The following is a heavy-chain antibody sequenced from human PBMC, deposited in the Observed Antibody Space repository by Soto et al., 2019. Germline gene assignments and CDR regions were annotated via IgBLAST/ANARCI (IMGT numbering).Heavy chain of an antibody. D-gene: IGHD2-2*01. Sequence: PSETLSLTCAVYGGSFSGYYWSWIRQPPGKGLEWIGDINHSGRTNYNPSLKSRVSISGDTSENQFSLKLNSVTAADTAVYYCARYCNNATCYRWFDPWGQGTLVTVSS. V-gene: IGHV4-34*01. J-gene: IGHJ5*02. CDR1: GGSFSGYY. CDR3: ARYCNNATCYRWFDP. CDR2: INHSGRT.